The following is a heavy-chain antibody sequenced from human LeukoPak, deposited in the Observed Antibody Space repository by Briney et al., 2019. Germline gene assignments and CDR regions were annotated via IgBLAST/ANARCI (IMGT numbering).Heavy chain of an antibody. CDR1: GGSISINTW. Sequence: SGTLSLTCAVSGGSISINTWWSWVRQPPGKGLEWIGEISHSGSTYYSPSLISRVTISVDTSKNQLSLTLNSMTVADTAVYYCARAVIETGVTRHLVPNFDYWGQGSLVTVSS. J-gene: IGHJ4*02. V-gene: IGHV4-4*02. CDR2: ISHSGST. D-gene: IGHD2-21*02. CDR3: ARAVIETGVTRHLVPNFDY.